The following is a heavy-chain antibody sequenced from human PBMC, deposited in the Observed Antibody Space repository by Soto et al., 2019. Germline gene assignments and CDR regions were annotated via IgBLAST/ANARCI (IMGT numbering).Heavy chain of an antibody. CDR3: ARVGGINWFDP. J-gene: IGHJ5*02. D-gene: IGHD3-16*01. CDR1: GGSISSGGYY. V-gene: IGHV4-31*03. Sequence: QVQLQESGPGLVKPSQTLSLTCTVSGGSISSGGYYWSWIRQHPGKGLEWIGYIYYSGSTYYNPSLQSRVTISVATSKNQCSLKLSSVTAADTAVYYCARVGGINWFDPWGQGTLVTVSS. CDR2: IYYSGST.